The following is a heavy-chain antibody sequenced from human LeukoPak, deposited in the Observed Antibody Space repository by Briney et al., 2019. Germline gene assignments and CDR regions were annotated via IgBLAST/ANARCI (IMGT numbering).Heavy chain of an antibody. CDR1: GGTFSSYA. D-gene: IGHD3-22*01. CDR3: ARGGVIWYYYDSSGWNRNWFDP. CDR2: IIPIFGTA. V-gene: IGHV1-69*13. Sequence: GASVKVSCKASGGTFSSYAISWVRQAPGQGLEWMGGIIPIFGTANYAQKFQGRVTITADESTSTAYMELSSLRSEDTAVYYCARGGVIWYYYDSSGWNRNWFDPWGQGTLVTVSS. J-gene: IGHJ5*02.